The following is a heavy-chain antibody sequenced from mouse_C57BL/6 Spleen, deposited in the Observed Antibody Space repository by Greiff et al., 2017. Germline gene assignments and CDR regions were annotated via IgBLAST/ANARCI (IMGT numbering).Heavy chain of an antibody. V-gene: IGHV1-50*01. CDR2: IDPSDSYT. CDR3: SRREYGVGSAMDY. D-gene: IGHD1-2*01. CDR1: GYTFTSYW. J-gene: IGHJ4*01. Sequence: QVQLQQPGAELVKPGASVKLSCKASGYTFTSYWMQWVKQRPGQGLEWIGEIDPSDSYTNYNQKFKGKATLTVDTSSSTAYMQLSSLRSEDSEVYDCSRREYGVGSAMDYWGQGTSVTVSS.